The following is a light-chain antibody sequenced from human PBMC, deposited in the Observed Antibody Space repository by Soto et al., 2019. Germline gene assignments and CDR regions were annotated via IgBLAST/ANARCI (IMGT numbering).Light chain of an antibody. V-gene: IGKV3-20*01. Sequence: EIVLTQSPGTLSLSPGERATLSCRASQSVVSKFFAWYQQKPGQAPRLLIYATSSRATGIPDRFSGSGSGTDFPLTISRLEPEDFAVYYCQQYGSPPMYAFGQGTKLEIK. CDR1: QSVVSKF. CDR3: QQYGSPPMYA. J-gene: IGKJ2*01. CDR2: ATS.